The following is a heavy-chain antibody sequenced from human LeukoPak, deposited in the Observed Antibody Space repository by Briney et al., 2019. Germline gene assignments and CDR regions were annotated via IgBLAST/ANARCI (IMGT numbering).Heavy chain of an antibody. CDR3: ARVKRVYCGGDCYHNAFDI. CDR2: IYYSGST. CDR1: GGSVSSYY. Sequence: SETLSLTCTVSGGSVSSYYWSWIRQPPGKGLEWIGYIYYSGSTNYNPSLKSRVTISVDTSKNQFSLKLSSVTAADTAVYYCARVKRVYCGGDCYHNAFDIWGQGTMVTVSS. D-gene: IGHD2-21*01. V-gene: IGHV4-59*02. J-gene: IGHJ3*02.